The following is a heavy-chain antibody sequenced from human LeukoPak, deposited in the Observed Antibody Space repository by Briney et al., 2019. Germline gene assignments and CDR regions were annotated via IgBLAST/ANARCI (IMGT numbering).Heavy chain of an antibody. CDR1: GGSFSGYY. CDR3: ARRDAFDI. CDR2: INHSGST. J-gene: IGHJ3*02. Sequence: SETLSLTCAVYGGSFSGYYWSWIRQPPGKGLEWIGEINHSGSTNYNPSLKSRVTISVDTSKNQFSLKLTSVTAADTAVYYCARRDAFDIWGPGTMVTVSS. V-gene: IGHV4-34*01.